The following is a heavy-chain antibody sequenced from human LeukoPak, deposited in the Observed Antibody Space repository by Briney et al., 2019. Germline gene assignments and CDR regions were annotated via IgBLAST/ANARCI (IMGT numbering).Heavy chain of an antibody. CDR1: GVSLTMHS. CDR3: ARVAAPVDNPLIHYYYSGLDV. CDR2: IYYGGST. Sequence: SETLSLTRRVSGVSLTMHSWTWVRQPPGEGLEWIGYIYYGGSTRSNPSHRSRIILADDTPRHQFSLQLSSVTAADPAVYYCARVAAPVDNPLIHYYYSGLDVWGQGTTVTVSS. D-gene: IGHD5-12*01. V-gene: IGHV4-59*11. J-gene: IGHJ6*02.